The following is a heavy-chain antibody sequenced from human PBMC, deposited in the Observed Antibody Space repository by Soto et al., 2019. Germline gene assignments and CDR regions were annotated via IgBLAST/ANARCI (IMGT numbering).Heavy chain of an antibody. CDR1: GGSISSGGYS. D-gene: IGHD2-15*01. J-gene: IGHJ6*02. Sequence: KTSETLSLTCAVSGGSISSGGYSWSWIRQPPGKGLEWIGYTYHSGSTYYNPSLKSRVTISVDRSKNQFSLKLSSVTAADTAVYYCARAPGYCSGGSCYYYYYGMDVWGQGTTVTVSS. CDR2: TYHSGST. CDR3: ARAPGYCSGGSCYYYYYGMDV. V-gene: IGHV4-30-2*01.